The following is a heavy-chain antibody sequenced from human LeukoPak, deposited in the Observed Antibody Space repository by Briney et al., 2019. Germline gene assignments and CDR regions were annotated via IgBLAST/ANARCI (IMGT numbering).Heavy chain of an antibody. Sequence: PGGSLRLSCGASGFTFSTHSMNWVRQAPGKGLEWVSYISSGTSAIYYADSVKGRFTISRDNAKNSLYLQMNSLRDEDTAVYYCARRGCSGSICYTYFDYWGQGTLVTVSS. CDR1: GFTFSTHS. CDR2: ISSGTSAI. CDR3: ARRGCSGSICYTYFDY. J-gene: IGHJ4*02. D-gene: IGHD2-2*01. V-gene: IGHV3-48*02.